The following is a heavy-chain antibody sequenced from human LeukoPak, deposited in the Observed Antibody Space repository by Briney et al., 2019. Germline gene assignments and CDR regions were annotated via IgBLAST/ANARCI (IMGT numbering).Heavy chain of an antibody. CDR1: GYTFTSYY. D-gene: IGHD2-21*02. V-gene: IGHV1-46*01. J-gene: IGHJ5*02. CDR2: INPSGDRT. Sequence: ASVKVPCKASGYTFTSYYMHWVRQAPGQGLEWMGIINPSGDRTSYAQKFQGRVTMTRDTSTSTVYMELSSLRSEDTAVYYCARTLTLPNWFDPWGQGTLVTVSS. CDR3: ARTLTLPNWFDP.